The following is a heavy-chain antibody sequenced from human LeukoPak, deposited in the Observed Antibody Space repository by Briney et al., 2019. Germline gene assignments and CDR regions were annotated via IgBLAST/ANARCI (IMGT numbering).Heavy chain of an antibody. V-gene: IGHV1-2*02. Sequence: GASVKVSCKASGYTFTSFGISWVRQAPGQGLEWMGWINPNTGGTNYAQKFQGRVTMNRDTSISTAYMDLSRLRSDDTAVYYCVQFELDYWGQGTLVTVSS. D-gene: IGHD1-7*01. J-gene: IGHJ4*02. CDR1: GYTFTSFG. CDR3: VQFELDY. CDR2: INPNTGGT.